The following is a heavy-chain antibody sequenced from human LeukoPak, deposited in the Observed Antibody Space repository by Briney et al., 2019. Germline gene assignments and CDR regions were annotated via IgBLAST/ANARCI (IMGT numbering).Heavy chain of an antibody. CDR3: ARGPRYYYGSGRIDY. V-gene: IGHV4-34*01. CDR2: INHSGST. Sequence: SETLSLTCAVYGGSFSGYYRSWIRQPPGKGLEWIGEINHSGSTNYNPSLKSRVTISVDTSKNQFSLKLSSVTAADTAVYYCARGPRYYYGSGRIDYWGQGTLVTVSS. CDR1: GGSFSGYY. J-gene: IGHJ4*02. D-gene: IGHD3-10*01.